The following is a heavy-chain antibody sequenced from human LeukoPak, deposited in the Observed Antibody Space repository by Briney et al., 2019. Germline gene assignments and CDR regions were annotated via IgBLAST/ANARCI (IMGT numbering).Heavy chain of an antibody. Sequence: GASVKVSCKASGYTFTGYYMHWVRQAPGQGLEWMGWINPNSGGTNYAQKFQGRVTMTRDTSISTAYMELSRLRSDDTAVYYCASIRMMATPDAFDIWGQGTMVTVSS. CDR3: ASIRMMATPDAFDI. V-gene: IGHV1-2*02. CDR1: GYTFTGYY. J-gene: IGHJ3*02. D-gene: IGHD5-24*01. CDR2: INPNSGGT.